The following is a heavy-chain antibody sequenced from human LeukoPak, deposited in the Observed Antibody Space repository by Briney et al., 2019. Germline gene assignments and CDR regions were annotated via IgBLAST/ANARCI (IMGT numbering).Heavy chain of an antibody. CDR2: ISYDGSNK. V-gene: IGHV3-30*04. CDR1: GFTFSGYA. CDR3: ARSSGDYYDSSPGAFDI. Sequence: GGSLRLSCAASGFTFSGYAMHWVRQAPGKGLEWVAVISYDGSNKYYADSVKGRFTISRDNSKNTLYLQMNSLRAEDTAVYYCARSSGDYYDSSPGAFDIWGQGTMVTVSS. J-gene: IGHJ3*02. D-gene: IGHD3-22*01.